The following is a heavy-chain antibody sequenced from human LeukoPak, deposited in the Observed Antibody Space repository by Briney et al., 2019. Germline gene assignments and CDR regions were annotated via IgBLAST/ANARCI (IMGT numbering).Heavy chain of an antibody. J-gene: IGHJ4*02. CDR1: GHTFTSYG. Sequence: ASVKVSCKASGHTFTSYGISWVRQAPGQGLEWMGWISAYNGNTNYAQKLQGRVTMTTDTSTSTAYMELRSLRSDDTAVYYCARDYYDSSGYTYSDYWGQGTLVTVSS. D-gene: IGHD3-22*01. CDR3: ARDYYDSSGYTYSDY. V-gene: IGHV1-18*01. CDR2: ISAYNGNT.